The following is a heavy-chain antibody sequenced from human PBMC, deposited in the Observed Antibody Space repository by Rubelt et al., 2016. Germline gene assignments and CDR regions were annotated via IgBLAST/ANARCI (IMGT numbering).Heavy chain of an antibody. J-gene: IGHJ4*02. V-gene: IGHV3-21*05. CDR3: AGGGYSSGS. Sequence: EVHLVQSGGGLVNPGGSLRLSCVASGFTLVNSGMTWVRQAPGKGLEWVSYITSSSDTIYYADSVKGRFTISRDNAKNSLYLRMNSLRAEDTAVYYCAGGGYSSGSRGQGTLVTVSS. D-gene: IGHD6-25*01. CDR2: ITSSSDTI. CDR1: GFTLVNSG.